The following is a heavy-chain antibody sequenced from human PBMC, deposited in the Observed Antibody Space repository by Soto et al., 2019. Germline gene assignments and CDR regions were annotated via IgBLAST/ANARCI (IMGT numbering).Heavy chain of an antibody. CDR3: AHRVSSGYDAY. V-gene: IGHV2-5*02. J-gene: IGHJ4*02. Sequence: YGPTLVNPTQTLTLTCTFSGFSLSTTGVGVGWIRQPPGKALEWLALIYWDDDKRYSPSLKRRLTITKDTSKNQVVLTMTNMDPVDTGSYYCAHRVSSGYDAYWGQGTLVPVSS. D-gene: IGHD5-12*01. CDR1: GFSLSTTGVG. CDR2: IYWDDDK.